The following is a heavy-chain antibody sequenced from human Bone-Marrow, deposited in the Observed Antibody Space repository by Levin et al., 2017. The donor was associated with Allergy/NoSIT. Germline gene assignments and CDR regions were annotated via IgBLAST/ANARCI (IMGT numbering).Heavy chain of an antibody. CDR2: INPNSGGA. V-gene: IGHV1-2*02. CDR3: ARVNKKGYYYGMDV. CDR1: GYSFTGHY. Sequence: ASVKVSCKASGYSFTGHYIHWVRQAPGQGLEWMGWINPNSGGADYAQKFQGRVTMTRDTSISTAYMELSRLRSDDTAVYYCARVNKKGYYYGMDVWGQGATVTVSS. J-gene: IGHJ6*02.